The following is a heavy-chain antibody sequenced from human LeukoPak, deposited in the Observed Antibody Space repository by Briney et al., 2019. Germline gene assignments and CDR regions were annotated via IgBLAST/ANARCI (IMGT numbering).Heavy chain of an antibody. CDR1: GGTFGSYA. CDR3: ARGFLEWLYYFDY. D-gene: IGHD3-3*01. J-gene: IGHJ4*02. V-gene: IGHV1-69*13. Sequence: SVKVSCKASGGTFGSYAISWVRQAPGQGLEWMGGIIPIFGTANYAQKFQGRVTITADESTSTAYMELSSLRSEDTAVYYCARGFLEWLYYFDYWGQGTLVTVSS. CDR2: IIPIFGTA.